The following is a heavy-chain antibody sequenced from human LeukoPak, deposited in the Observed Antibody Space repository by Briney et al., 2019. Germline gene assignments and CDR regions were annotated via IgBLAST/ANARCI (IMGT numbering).Heavy chain of an antibody. D-gene: IGHD6-19*01. CDR3: ASPSYSGWYFPH. V-gene: IGHV1-46*01. CDR2: INPSGGST. CDR1: GYTFTSYY. J-gene: IGHJ1*01. Sequence: APVKVSCKASGYTFTSYYMHWVRQAPGQGLEWMGIINPSGGSTSYAQKFQGRVTMTRDTSTSTVYMELSSLRSEDTAVYYCASPSYSGWYFPHWGQGTLVTVSS.